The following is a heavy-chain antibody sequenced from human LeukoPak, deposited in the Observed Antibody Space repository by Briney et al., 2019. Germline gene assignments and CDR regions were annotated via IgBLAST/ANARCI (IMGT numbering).Heavy chain of an antibody. J-gene: IGHJ6*03. CDR2: INPNSGGT. D-gene: IGHD5-18*01. CDR1: GYTFTGYY. V-gene: IGHV1-2*02. CDR3: ARGTQYTAMEGNYYYCYYMDV. Sequence: ASVKVSCKASGYTFTGYYMHWVRQAPGQGLEWMGWINPNSGGTNYAQKFQGRVTMTRDTSISTAYMELSRLRSDDTAVYYCARGTQYTAMEGNYYYCYYMDVWGKGTTVTVSS.